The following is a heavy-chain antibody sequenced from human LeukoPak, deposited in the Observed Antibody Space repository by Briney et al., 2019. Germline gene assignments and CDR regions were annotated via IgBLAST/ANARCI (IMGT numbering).Heavy chain of an antibody. CDR3: ARKAWSGWQGNAFDI. J-gene: IGHJ3*02. CDR2: IYTSGST. CDR1: GGSMSSDNFY. Sequence: PSETLSLTCTVSGGSMSSDNFYWSWIRQPAGEGLEWIGRIYTSGSTNYNPSLKSRVTISLDTSKNQFSLKLSSVTAADTAVYYCARKAWSGWQGNAFDIWGQGTMVTVSS. D-gene: IGHD3-3*01. V-gene: IGHV4-61*02.